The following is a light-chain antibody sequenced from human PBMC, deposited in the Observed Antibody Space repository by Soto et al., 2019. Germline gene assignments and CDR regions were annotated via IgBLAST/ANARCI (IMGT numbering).Light chain of an antibody. Sequence: QSVLTQPPSASGTPGQRVTISCSGNTSNIGTNTVNWYQRLPGTAPTLLIYSNNQRPSGVPDRFSGSKSGTSASLAVNGLQSEDAADYYCAAWDDSLNGPLFGGGTKVTVL. CDR3: AAWDDSLNGPL. CDR2: SNN. V-gene: IGLV1-44*01. J-gene: IGLJ3*02. CDR1: TSNIGTNT.